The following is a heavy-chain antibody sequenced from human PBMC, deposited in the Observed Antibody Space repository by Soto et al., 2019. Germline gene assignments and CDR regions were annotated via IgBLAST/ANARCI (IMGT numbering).Heavy chain of an antibody. V-gene: IGHV1-18*01. CDR1: GYTFTSYG. Sequence: VSVKVSCKASGYTFTSYGLSWVRQAPGQGLEWMGWINGYTGNTNYAQKFQGRVTMTTDTSTNTAYLDLWTLISDDTAVYYCARSWVTGKGGIDFWGQGTTVTVSS. CDR3: ARSWVTGKGGIDF. D-gene: IGHD3-16*01. CDR2: INGYTGNT. J-gene: IGHJ6*02.